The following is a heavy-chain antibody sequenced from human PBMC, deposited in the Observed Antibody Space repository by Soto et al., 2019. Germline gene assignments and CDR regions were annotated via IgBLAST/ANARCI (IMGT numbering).Heavy chain of an antibody. Sequence: GGSLRLSCAASGFTFRGHWLHWVRQASGKGLVWVSRINSDGSRTDYADSVKGRFTISRDNAKNTLYLQMNSLRAEDTAVYYCASPFSSSWYAADYWGQGTLVTVSS. CDR1: GFTFRGHW. J-gene: IGHJ4*02. CDR3: ASPFSSSWYAADY. D-gene: IGHD6-13*01. V-gene: IGHV3-74*01. CDR2: INSDGSRT.